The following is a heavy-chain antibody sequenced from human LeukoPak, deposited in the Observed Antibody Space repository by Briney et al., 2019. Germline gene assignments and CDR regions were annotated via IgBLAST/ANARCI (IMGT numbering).Heavy chain of an antibody. CDR3: ARTTEGGYSYGYFYYYYMDV. V-gene: IGHV4-38-2*02. CDR1: GYSISSGYY. Sequence: SETLSLTCTVSGYSISSGYYWGWIRQPPGKGLEWIGAIHHSGGTYYNPSLKSRVTISVDTSKNQFSLKLSSVTAADTAVYYCARTTEGGYSYGYFYYYYMDVWGKGTTVTISS. D-gene: IGHD5-18*01. CDR2: IHHSGGT. J-gene: IGHJ6*03.